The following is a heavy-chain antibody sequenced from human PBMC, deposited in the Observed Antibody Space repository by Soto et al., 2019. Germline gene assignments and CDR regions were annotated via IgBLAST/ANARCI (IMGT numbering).Heavy chain of an antibody. CDR1: GYTFTSYD. D-gene: IGHD3-9*01. V-gene: IGHV1-8*01. CDR3: ARYYDILTGYPYGMDV. J-gene: IGHJ6*02. CDR2: MNPNSGNT. Sequence: QVQLVQSGAEVKKPGASVKVSCKASGYTFTSYDINWVRQATGQGLEWMGWMNPNSGNTGYAQKFQGRVTMTRNTXIXXAYMELSSLRSEDTAVYYCARYYDILTGYPYGMDVWGQGTTVTVSS.